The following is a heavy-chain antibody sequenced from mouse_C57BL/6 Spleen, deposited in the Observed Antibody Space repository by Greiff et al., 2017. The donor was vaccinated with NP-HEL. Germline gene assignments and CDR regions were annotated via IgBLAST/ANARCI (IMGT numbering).Heavy chain of an antibody. J-gene: IGHJ2*01. V-gene: IGHV1-4*01. D-gene: IGHD1-1*01. Sequence: VKLVESGAELARPGASVKMSCKASGYTFTSYTMHWVKQRPGQGLEWIGYINPSSGYTKYNQKFKDKATLTADKSSSTAYMQLSSLTSEDSAVYYCARYDYYGSSYSFDYWGQGTTLTVSS. CDR1: GYTFTSYT. CDR2: INPSSGYT. CDR3: ARYDYYGSSYSFDY.